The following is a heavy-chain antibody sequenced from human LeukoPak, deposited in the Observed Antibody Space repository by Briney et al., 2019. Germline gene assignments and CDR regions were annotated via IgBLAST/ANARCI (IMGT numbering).Heavy chain of an antibody. J-gene: IGHJ5*02. CDR2: IRYDGSNK. V-gene: IGHV3-30*02. Sequence: QPGGSLRLSCAASGFTFSSYGMHWVRQAPGKGLEWVAFIRYDGSNKYYVDSVKGRFTISRDNAKNTLSLQMSSLRAEDTAVYFCAEDAFRGYSYGYRVSMVWFDQWGQGILVTVSS. D-gene: IGHD5-18*01. CDR1: GFTFSSYG. CDR3: AEDAFRGYSYGYRVSMVWFDQ.